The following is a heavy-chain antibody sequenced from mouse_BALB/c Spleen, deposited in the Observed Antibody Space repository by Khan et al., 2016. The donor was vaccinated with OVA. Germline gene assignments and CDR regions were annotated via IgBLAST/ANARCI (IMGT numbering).Heavy chain of an antibody. CDR3: TRLAYYYDSEGFAY. J-gene: IGHJ3*01. CDR1: GFTFSTYG. D-gene: IGHD1-1*01. CDR2: VSTGGSYT. Sequence: EVQLQESGGDLVKPGGSLKLSCAASGFTFSTYGMSWVRQAPDKRLEWVATVSTGGSYTYYPDSVKGRFTISSDNAKNTLYLQMSGLRSEDTAMFYGTRLAYYYDSEGFAYWGQGTLVTVSA. V-gene: IGHV5-6*01.